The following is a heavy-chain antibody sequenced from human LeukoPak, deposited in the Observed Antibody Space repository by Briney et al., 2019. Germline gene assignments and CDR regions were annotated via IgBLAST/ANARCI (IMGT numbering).Heavy chain of an antibody. CDR1: GGSFSSYY. J-gene: IGHJ6*02. CDR2: IYYSGST. D-gene: IGHD3-16*01. Sequence: SETLSLTCAVYGGSFSSYYWSWIRQPPGKGLEWIGYIYYSGSTNYNPSLKSRVTISVDTSKNQFSLKLSSVTAADTAVYYCARDPAPRFFYYYGMDVWGQGTTVTVSS. V-gene: IGHV4-59*01. CDR3: ARDPAPRFFYYYGMDV.